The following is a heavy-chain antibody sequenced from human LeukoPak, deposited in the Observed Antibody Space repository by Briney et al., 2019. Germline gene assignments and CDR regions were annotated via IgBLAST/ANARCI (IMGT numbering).Heavy chain of an antibody. D-gene: IGHD3-16*01. CDR2: SYTTGST. Sequence: PSGTLSLTCTVSGGSIGPYYWSWLRQPAGQALEWIGRSYTTGSTNYNPSLKSRVTMSLDTSKNQFSLKLSSVTAADTAVYYCARSGGSGFQLDSWGQGTLVTVSS. V-gene: IGHV4-4*07. CDR1: GGSIGPYY. CDR3: ARSGGSGFQLDS. J-gene: IGHJ4*02.